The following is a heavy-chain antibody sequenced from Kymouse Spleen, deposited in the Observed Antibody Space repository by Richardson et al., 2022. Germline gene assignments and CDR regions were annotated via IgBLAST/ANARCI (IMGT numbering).Heavy chain of an antibody. CDR3: AREAWFGELLNWFDP. J-gene: IGHJ5*02. CDR2: ISSSSSTI. V-gene: IGHV3-48*02. CDR1: GFTFSSYS. Sequence: EVQLVESGGGLVQPGGSLRLSCAASGFTFSSYSMNWVRQAPGKGLEWVSYISSSSSTIYYADSVKGRFTISRDNAKNSLYLQMNSLRDEDTAVYYCAREAWFGELLNWFDPWGQGTLVTVSS. D-gene: IGHD3-10*01.